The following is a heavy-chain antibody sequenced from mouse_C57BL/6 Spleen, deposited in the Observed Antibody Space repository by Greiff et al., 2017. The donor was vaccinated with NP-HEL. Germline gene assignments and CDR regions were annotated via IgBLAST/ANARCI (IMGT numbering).Heavy chain of an antibody. J-gene: IGHJ1*03. V-gene: IGHV14-4*01. CDR2: IDPENGDT. CDR1: GFNIKDDY. CDR3: TTGYYGAGRYFDV. Sequence: VQLQQSGAELVRPGASVKLSCTASGFNIKDDYMHWVKQRPEQGLEWIGWIDPENGDTEYASKFQGKATITADTSSNTAYLQLSSLTSEDTAVYYCTTGYYGAGRYFDVWGTGTTVTVSS. D-gene: IGHD1-1*01.